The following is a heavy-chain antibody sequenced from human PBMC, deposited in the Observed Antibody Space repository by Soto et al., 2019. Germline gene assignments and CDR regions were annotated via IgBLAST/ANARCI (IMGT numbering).Heavy chain of an antibody. V-gene: IGHV3-30-3*01. CDR3: ARGNSFHHLRPYYCGMDV. CDR1: GFTFSSYA. Sequence: QVQLVESGGGVVQPGRSLRLSCAASGFTFSSYAMHWVRQAPGKGLEWVAVISYDGSNKYYADSVKGRFTISRDNSKNPRYLHMNSLRAEDTAVYYCARGNSFHHLRPYYCGMDVWGQGTTVTVSS. J-gene: IGHJ6*02. D-gene: IGHD1-7*01. CDR2: ISYDGSNK.